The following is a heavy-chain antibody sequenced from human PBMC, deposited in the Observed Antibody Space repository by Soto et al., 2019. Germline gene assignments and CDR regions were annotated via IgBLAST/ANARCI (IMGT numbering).Heavy chain of an antibody. D-gene: IGHD3-22*01. CDR2: IYYSGST. Sequence: PSETLSLTCTVSGGSISSYYWSWIRQPPGKGLEWIGYIYYSGSTNYNPSLKSRVTISVDTSKNQFSLKLSSVTAADTAVYYCARVLREVGEDSYDRSGYRYYFGCCGRRTL. CDR3: ARVLREVGEDSYDRSGYRYYFGC. V-gene: IGHV4-59*01. J-gene: IGHJ4*02. CDR1: GGSISSYY.